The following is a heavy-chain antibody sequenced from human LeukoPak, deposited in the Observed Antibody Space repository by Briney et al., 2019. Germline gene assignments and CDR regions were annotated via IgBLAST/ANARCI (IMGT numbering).Heavy chain of an antibody. D-gene: IGHD1-26*01. CDR2: IYSGGST. Sequence: PGGSLRLSCAASGFTFSSYAMHWVRQAPGKGLEWVSVIYSGGSTYYADSVKGRFTISRDNSKNTLYLQMNSLRAEDTAVYYCAKMWGPGYWGQGTLVTVSS. CDR3: AKMWGPGY. V-gene: IGHV3-66*01. CDR1: GFTFSSYA. J-gene: IGHJ4*02.